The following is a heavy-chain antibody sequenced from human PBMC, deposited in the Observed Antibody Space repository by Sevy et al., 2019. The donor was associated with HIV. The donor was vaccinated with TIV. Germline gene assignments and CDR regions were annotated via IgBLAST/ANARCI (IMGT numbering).Heavy chain of an antibody. CDR1: GFTFSSYG. J-gene: IGHJ5*02. CDR2: IWYDGSNK. D-gene: IGHD6-13*01. V-gene: IGHV3-33*01. CDR3: ARDFSSKGGNWFDP. Sequence: GGSLRLSCAASGFTFSSYGMHWVRQAPGKGLEWVAVIWYDGSNKYYADSVKGRFTMSRDNSKNTLYLQMNSLRAEDTAVYYCARDFSSKGGNWFDPWGQGTLVTVSS.